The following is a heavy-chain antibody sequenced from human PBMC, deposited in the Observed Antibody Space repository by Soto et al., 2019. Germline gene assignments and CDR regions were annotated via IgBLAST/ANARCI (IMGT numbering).Heavy chain of an antibody. CDR3: ARCLRRGGYYFDY. V-gene: IGHV1-46*01. CDR2: INPSGGST. J-gene: IGHJ4*02. Sequence: QVQLVQSGAEVKKPGASVKVSCKASGYTFTSYYMHWVRQAPGQGLEWMGIINPSGGSTSYAQKCQGRVTMTRDTSTSTGDMELSSLRSEDTAVYYCARCLRRGGYYFDYWGQGTLGTVSS. CDR1: GYTFTSYY.